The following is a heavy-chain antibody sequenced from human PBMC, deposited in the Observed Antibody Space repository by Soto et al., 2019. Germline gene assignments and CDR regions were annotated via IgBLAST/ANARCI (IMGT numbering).Heavy chain of an antibody. CDR3: AKVSYSSGSSL. V-gene: IGHV3-9*01. CDR2: ISWNSGSI. D-gene: IGHD6-19*01. J-gene: IGHJ4*02. Sequence: EVQLVESGGGLVQPGRSLRLSCAASGFTFDDYAMHWVRQAPGKGLEWVSGISWNSGSIGYADSVKGRFTISRDNAKNSLYLQMNSLRAEDTALYYCAKVSYSSGSSLWGQGTLVTVSS. CDR1: GFTFDDYA.